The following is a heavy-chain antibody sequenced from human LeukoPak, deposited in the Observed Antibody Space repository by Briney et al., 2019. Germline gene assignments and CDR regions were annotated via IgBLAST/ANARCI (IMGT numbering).Heavy chain of an antibody. Sequence: TGTSLRLSCAASGFSFSSYNFHWVRQAPGKGLQWLGFISYDGNIKYEDSVKGRFTISRDNAKNSLYLQMNSLRAEDTAVYYCARVPSRRFGRSSWYWYFDYWGQGTLVTVSS. V-gene: IGHV3-30*03. CDR3: ARVPSRRFGRSSWYWYFDY. CDR2: ISYDGNIK. J-gene: IGHJ4*02. CDR1: GFSFSSYN. D-gene: IGHD6-13*01.